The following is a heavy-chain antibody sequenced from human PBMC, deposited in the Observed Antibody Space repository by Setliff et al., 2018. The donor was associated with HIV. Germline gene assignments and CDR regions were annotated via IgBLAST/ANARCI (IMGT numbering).Heavy chain of an antibody. Sequence: SETLSLTCDVSGFSISSRYYWGWIRQPAGKGLEWIGRVYSSGGTNYNPSLKSRVTITVDTSKDQFSLKLSSVTAADTAVYYCARTKTEMGYYYGMDVWGQGTTVTVSS. V-gene: IGHV4-38-2*01. CDR3: ARTKTEMGYYYGMDV. J-gene: IGHJ6*02. CDR1: GFSISSRYY. CDR2: VYSSGGT. D-gene: IGHD1-1*01.